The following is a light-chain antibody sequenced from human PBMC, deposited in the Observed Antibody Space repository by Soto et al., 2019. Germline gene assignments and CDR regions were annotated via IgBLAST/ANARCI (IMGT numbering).Light chain of an antibody. CDR1: QSVSRSY. CDR2: GAS. V-gene: IGKV3-20*01. Sequence: EIVLTQSPGTLSLSPGERATLSCRASQSVSRSYLAWYQQKPGQAPRLLIYGASNRATGIPDRISGSGSGTDFTLTITRLEPEDFAEYYCQQYGTSLPYTFGQGTKLEIK. J-gene: IGKJ2*01. CDR3: QQYGTSLPYT.